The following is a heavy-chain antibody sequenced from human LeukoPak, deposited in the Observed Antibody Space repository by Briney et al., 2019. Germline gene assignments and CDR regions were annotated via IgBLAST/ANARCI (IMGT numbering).Heavy chain of an antibody. V-gene: IGHV3-53*04. D-gene: IGHD3-3*01. CDR1: GFTVSSNY. CDR3: AISSSGDNGYYYGMDV. CDR2: IYSDGST. Sequence: PGGSLRLSCAASGFTVSSNYMSWVRQAPGKGLEWVSLIYSDGSTYYADSVKGRCSISRHNSKNTLYLQMNSLRAEDTAVYYCAISSSGDNGYYYGMDVWGQGTTVTVSS. J-gene: IGHJ6*02.